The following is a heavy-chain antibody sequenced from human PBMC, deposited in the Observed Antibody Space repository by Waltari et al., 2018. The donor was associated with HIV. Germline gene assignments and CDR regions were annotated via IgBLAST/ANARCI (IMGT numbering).Heavy chain of an antibody. J-gene: IGHJ6*02. V-gene: IGHV3-66*01. CDR1: GFTVSSNF. Sequence: EVQLVESGGGLVQPGGSLRLSCAASGFTVSSNFMSWVRQAPGKGLEWVSVIYGGVGTYYADSGKGRFTISRDNSKNTLYLQMNSLRAEDTAVYYCARVPRGPYGMDVWGQGTTVTVSS. CDR2: IYGGVGT. CDR3: ARVPRGPYGMDV.